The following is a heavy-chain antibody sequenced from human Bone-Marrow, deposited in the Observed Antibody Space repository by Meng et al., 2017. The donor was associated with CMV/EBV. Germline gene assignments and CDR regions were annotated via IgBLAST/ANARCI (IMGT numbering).Heavy chain of an antibody. CDR1: GGSFSGYY. CDR2: INHSGST. V-gene: IGHV4-34*01. J-gene: IGHJ5*02. CDR3: ARARIVVVPAAISWFDP. Sequence: GSLRLSCAVYGGSFSGYYWSWIRQPPGKGLVWIGEINHSGSTNYNPSLKSRVTISVDTSKNQFSLKLSSVTAADTAVYYCARARIVVVPAAISWFDPWGQGTLVTVSS. D-gene: IGHD2-2*02.